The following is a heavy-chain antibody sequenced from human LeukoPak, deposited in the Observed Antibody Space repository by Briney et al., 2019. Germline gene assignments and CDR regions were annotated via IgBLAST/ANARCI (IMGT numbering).Heavy chain of an antibody. CDR2: INAGNGDT. CDR3: AKDGGYSSSLSLDV. Sequence: CAVSGASFSNDYWSWVRQAPGQGLEWMGWINAGNGDTKYSQKFQDRVAITTNSTANVVYMELSSLRSEDTALYYCAKDGGYSSSLSLDVWGQGTTVTVS. CDR1: GASFSNDY. D-gene: IGHD6-13*01. V-gene: IGHV1-3*01. J-gene: IGHJ6*02.